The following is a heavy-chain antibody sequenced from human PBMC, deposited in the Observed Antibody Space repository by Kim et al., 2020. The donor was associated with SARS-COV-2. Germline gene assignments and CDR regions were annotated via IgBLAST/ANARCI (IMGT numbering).Heavy chain of an antibody. D-gene: IGHD3-9*01. Sequence: SETLSLTCAVYGGSFSGYYWSWIRQPPGKGLEWIGEINHSGSTNYNPSLKSRVTISVDTSKNQFSLKLSSLTAADTAVYYCARTILTGYYRRLDYWGQGTLVTVSS. CDR3: ARTILTGYYRRLDY. CDR2: INHSGST. CDR1: GGSFSGYY. J-gene: IGHJ4*02. V-gene: IGHV4-34*01.